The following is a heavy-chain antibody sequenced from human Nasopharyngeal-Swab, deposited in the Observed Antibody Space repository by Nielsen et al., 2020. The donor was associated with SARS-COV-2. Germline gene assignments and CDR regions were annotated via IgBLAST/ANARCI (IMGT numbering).Heavy chain of an antibody. CDR3: VRPEGVATNSKYYFQYGMDV. CDR1: GYSFTSYW. J-gene: IGHJ6*02. Sequence: GESLKISCKGSGYSFTSYWIAWVRQMPGKGLEWMGIIYPRDSDTRYSPSFQGQVTTSADKSISTAYLQWSSLKASDTAMYYCVRPEGVATNSKYYFQYGMDVWGQGTTVTVSS. D-gene: IGHD5-12*01. V-gene: IGHV5-51*01. CDR2: IYPRDSDT.